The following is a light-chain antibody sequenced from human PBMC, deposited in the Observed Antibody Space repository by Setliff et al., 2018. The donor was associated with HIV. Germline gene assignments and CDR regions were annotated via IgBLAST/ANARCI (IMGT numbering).Light chain of an antibody. Sequence: QAVVTQEPSLTVSPGGTVTLTCASSTGAVTSGNFPSWFQQKPGQAPRALIYSSSKKHSRTPARFSGSLLGGKAALTLSGVQPEDEADYYCLLYYGTFYVFGSGTKVTVL. CDR1: TGAVTSGNF. J-gene: IGLJ1*01. CDR2: SSS. CDR3: LLYYGTFYV. V-gene: IGLV7-43*01.